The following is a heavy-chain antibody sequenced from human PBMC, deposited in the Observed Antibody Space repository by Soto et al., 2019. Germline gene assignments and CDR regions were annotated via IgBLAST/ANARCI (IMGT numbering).Heavy chain of an antibody. D-gene: IGHD3-16*01. CDR3: ARMASFGTLNWFDP. CDR2: MNPGSGKT. Sequence: QVQLVQSGAEVKEPGASVRVSCKASGYTFINYDISWVRQATGQGLEWMGWMNPGSGKTGNANKFQGRVTMTRDASTSTAHLELSSLTSEDTAVYYCARMASFGTLNWFDPWGQGTLVTVSS. J-gene: IGHJ5*02. V-gene: IGHV1-8*02. CDR1: GYTFINYD.